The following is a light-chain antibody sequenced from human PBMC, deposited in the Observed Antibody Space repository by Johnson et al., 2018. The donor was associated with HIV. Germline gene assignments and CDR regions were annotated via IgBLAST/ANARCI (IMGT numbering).Light chain of an antibody. CDR3: GTWDSSLSALYV. V-gene: IGLV1-51*02. CDR2: ENN. Sequence: QSILTQPPSVSAAPGQKVTISCSGSSSDMGNYAVSWYQQLPGTAPKLLIYENNKRPSWFPDRFSGSKSGTSATLAFTGLQTGDEADYYCGTWDSSLSALYVFGTGTKVTVL. J-gene: IGLJ1*01. CDR1: SSDMGNYA.